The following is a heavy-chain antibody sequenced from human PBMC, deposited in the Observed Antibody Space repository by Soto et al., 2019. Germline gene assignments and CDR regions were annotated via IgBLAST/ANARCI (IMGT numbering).Heavy chain of an antibody. D-gene: IGHD3-16*02. CDR1: GGSISSGGYS. J-gene: IGHJ6*02. CDR3: ARVNYDYVWGSYRPYGMDV. CDR2: IYHSGST. V-gene: IGHV4-30-2*01. Sequence: QLQLQESGSGLVKPSQTLSLTCAVSGGSISSGGYSWSWIRQPPGKGLEWIGYIYHSGSTYYNPSLKSRLTISVDRSKNQFSLKLSSVTAADTAVYYCARVNYDYVWGSYRPYGMDVWGQGTTVTVSS.